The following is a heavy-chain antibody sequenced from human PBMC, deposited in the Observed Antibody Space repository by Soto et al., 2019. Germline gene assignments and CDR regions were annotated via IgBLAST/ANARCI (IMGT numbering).Heavy chain of an antibody. V-gene: IGHV3-23*01. CDR1: GFTFSSYA. J-gene: IGHJ3*02. Sequence: EVQLLESGGGLVQPGGSLRLSCAASGFTFSSYAMSWVRQAPGKGLEWVSGISGSGGNINYADSVKSRFTISRDNSKNTLYLQMNSLRAEDTDVYYCANDSPYYYDSSDSVGAFDIWGQGTMVTVSS. CDR3: ANDSPYYYDSSDSVGAFDI. D-gene: IGHD3-22*01. CDR2: ISGSGGNI.